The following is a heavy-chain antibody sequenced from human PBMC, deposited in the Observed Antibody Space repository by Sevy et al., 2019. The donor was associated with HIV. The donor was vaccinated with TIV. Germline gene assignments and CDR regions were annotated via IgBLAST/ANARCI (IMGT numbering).Heavy chain of an antibody. Sequence: GGSLRLSCVAAATTPAFGFGNHGMHWVRQAPGKGLEWVAVISDDGTTQYYVDSVKGRFTISRDNAKNSLYLQMNSLRAEDTAVYYCARAEGSVVVVAATPAAFDIWGQGTMVTVSS. V-gene: IGHV3-30*03. J-gene: IGHJ3*02. CDR3: ARAEGSVVVVAATPAAFDI. CDR2: ISDDGTTQ. D-gene: IGHD2-15*01. CDR1: AFGFGNHG.